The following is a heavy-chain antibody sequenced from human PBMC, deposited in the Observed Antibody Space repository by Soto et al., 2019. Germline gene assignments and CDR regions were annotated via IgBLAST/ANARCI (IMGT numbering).Heavy chain of an antibody. J-gene: IGHJ3*02. V-gene: IGHV3-33*01. CDR1: GCTFSSYG. CDR3: AREELRGVAFDI. Sequence: PGGSLRLSCAASGCTFSSYGMHWVRQAPGKGLEWVAVIWYDGSNKYYADSVKGRFTISRDNSKNTLYLQMNSLRAEDTAVYHCAREELRGVAFDIWGQGTMVTVSS. D-gene: IGHD1-26*01. CDR2: IWYDGSNK.